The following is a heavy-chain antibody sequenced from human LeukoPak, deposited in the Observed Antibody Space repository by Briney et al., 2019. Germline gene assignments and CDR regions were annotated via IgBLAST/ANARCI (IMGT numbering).Heavy chain of an antibody. V-gene: IGHV1-24*01. D-gene: IGHD3-10*01. CDR1: GYTLTELS. CDR3: VTSYGSGSYWFDP. J-gene: IGHJ5*02. Sequence: ASVKVSCKVSGYTLTELSMHWVRQAPGKGLEWMGGFDPEDGETIYAQKFQGRVTMTEDTSTDTAYMELSSLRSEDTAVYYCVTSYGSGSYWFDPWGQGTLVTVSS. CDR2: FDPEDGET.